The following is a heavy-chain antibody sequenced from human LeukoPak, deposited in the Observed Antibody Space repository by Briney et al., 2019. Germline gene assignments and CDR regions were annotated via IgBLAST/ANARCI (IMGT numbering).Heavy chain of an antibody. V-gene: IGHV3-23*01. J-gene: IGHJ4*02. D-gene: IGHD4-17*01. CDR2: ISGSGGDT. CDR3: ARGHTAVTRHFDF. CDR1: GFTFSSYG. Sequence: GGTLRLSCAASGFTFSSYGMSWVRQAPGKGLEWVSAISGSGGDTYYAGSVKGRFTISRDDAKNLLYLDMYSLRAEDTAVYYCARGHTAVTRHFDFWGQGTLVTVSS.